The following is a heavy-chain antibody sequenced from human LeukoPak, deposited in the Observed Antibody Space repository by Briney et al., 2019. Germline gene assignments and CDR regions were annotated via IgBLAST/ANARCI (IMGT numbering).Heavy chain of an antibody. CDR3: ARVLSRYVNILFDY. J-gene: IGHJ4*02. V-gene: IGHV1-69*06. Sequence: EAPVKVSCKASGGTFSSYAISWVRQAPGQGLEWMGGIIPIFGTANYAQKFQGRVTSTADKSTSTAYMELSSLRSEDTAVYYCARVLSRYVNILFDYWGQRTLVTASS. D-gene: IGHD5-12*01. CDR1: GGTFSSYA. CDR2: IIPIFGTA.